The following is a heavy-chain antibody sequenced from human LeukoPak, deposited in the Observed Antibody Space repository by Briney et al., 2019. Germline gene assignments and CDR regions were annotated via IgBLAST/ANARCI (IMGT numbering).Heavy chain of an antibody. D-gene: IGHD2-2*01. V-gene: IGHV3-7*01. Sequence: GGSLRLSCAASGFTFSSSWMSWVRQAPGKGLEWVANIIQDGSAQYYVDSVKGRFTISRDNADNSLYLQMNSLRPEDTAVYYCAIDLFSCSSTSCYVYWGRGTLVTVS. CDR2: IIQDGSAQ. J-gene: IGHJ4*02. CDR1: GFTFSSSW. CDR3: AIDLFSCSSTSCYVY.